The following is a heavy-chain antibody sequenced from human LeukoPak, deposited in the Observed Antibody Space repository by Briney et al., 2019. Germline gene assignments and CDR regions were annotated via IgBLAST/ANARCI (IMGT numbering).Heavy chain of an antibody. CDR3: ARDLTYSSGWYWFDP. D-gene: IGHD6-19*01. Sequence: ASVKVSCKASAHTFTGDYMHWVRQAPGQGLEWMGRISPDSGGTKYAQKFQGRVTMTRDTSISTAYMELSRLRFDDTAMYYCARDLTYSSGWYWFDPWGQGTLVTVSS. CDR2: ISPDSGGT. V-gene: IGHV1-2*06. CDR1: AHTFTGDY. J-gene: IGHJ5*02.